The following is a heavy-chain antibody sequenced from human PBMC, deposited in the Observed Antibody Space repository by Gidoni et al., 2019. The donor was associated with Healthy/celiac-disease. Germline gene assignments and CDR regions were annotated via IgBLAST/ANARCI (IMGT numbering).Heavy chain of an antibody. D-gene: IGHD3-9*01. Sequence: QVQLQQWGAGLLKPSETLSLPCAVYGGSFRGYSGSWISQPPGKGLEWFWEINHSGSPNYNPSLKSRVTISVDTYKNQFSLKLSSVTAADTAVYYCARAHPTYYDILTGSYYFDYWGQGTLVTVSS. V-gene: IGHV4-34*01. CDR2: INHSGSP. CDR3: ARAHPTYYDILTGSYYFDY. CDR1: GGSFRGYS. J-gene: IGHJ4*02.